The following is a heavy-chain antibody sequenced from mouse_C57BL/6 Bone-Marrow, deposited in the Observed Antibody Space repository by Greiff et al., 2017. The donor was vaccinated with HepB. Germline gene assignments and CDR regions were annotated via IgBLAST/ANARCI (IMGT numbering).Heavy chain of an antibody. J-gene: IGHJ4*01. Sequence: VQLQQSGPGLVQPSQSLSITCTVSGFSLTSYGVHWVRQSPGKGLEWLGVIWSGGSTDYNAAFISRLSISKDNSKSQVFFKMNSLQADDTAIYYCARGWGYAMDYWGQGTSVTVSS. CDR3: ARGWGYAMDY. V-gene: IGHV2-2*01. CDR1: GFSLTSYG. CDR2: IWSGGST. D-gene: IGHD2-3*01.